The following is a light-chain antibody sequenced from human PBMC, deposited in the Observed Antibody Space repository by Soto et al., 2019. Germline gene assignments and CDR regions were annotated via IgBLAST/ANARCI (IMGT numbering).Light chain of an antibody. CDR3: QLYGASPKYT. Sequence: EIVLTQSPGTLSLSPGERATLSCRASQSVSSSYLVWYQQRPGQAPRLLIYGASRRATGIPDRFSGSGSGTDFTLTISRLEPEDFAVYYCQLYGASPKYTFGQGTKLEIK. V-gene: IGKV3-20*01. J-gene: IGKJ2*01. CDR2: GAS. CDR1: QSVSSSY.